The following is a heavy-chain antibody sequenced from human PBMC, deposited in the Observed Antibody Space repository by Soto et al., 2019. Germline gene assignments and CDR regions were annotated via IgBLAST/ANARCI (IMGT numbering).Heavy chain of an antibody. Sequence: ESGGGVVQPGRSLRLSCAASGFTFSSYGMHWVRQAPGKGLEWVAVISYDGSNKYYADSVKGRFTISRDNSKNTLYLQMNSLRAEDTAVYYCAKEVGYYDSSGYYFEYYYGMDVWGQGTTVTVSS. D-gene: IGHD3-22*01. V-gene: IGHV3-30*18. CDR2: ISYDGSNK. CDR3: AKEVGYYDSSGYYFEYYYGMDV. J-gene: IGHJ6*02. CDR1: GFTFSSYG.